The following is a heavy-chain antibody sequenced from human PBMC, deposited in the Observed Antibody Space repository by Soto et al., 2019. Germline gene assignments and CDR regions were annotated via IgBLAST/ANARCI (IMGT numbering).Heavy chain of an antibody. J-gene: IGHJ5*01. CDR2: IFHSGIT. D-gene: IGHD3-22*01. V-gene: IGHV4-59*01. Sequence: PSETLSLTCFISGGSFSNDYWTWIRQSPGKGLEWIGYIFHSGITDYNPSVKSRVTISIDKSRNLFSLNLTSVTAADTAVYYCARDSHFSDSRGYYRTLDSWGQGTLVTVSS. CDR1: GGSFSNDY. CDR3: ARDSHFSDSRGYYRTLDS.